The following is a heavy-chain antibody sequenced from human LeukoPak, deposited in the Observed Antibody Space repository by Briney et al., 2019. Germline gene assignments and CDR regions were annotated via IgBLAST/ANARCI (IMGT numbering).Heavy chain of an antibody. V-gene: IGHV3-23*01. CDR1: GFTFSSYA. J-gene: IGHJ6*02. CDR3: AKGQTYYDILTGYYNVGYYYYGMDV. CDR2: ISGSGGST. Sequence: GGSLRLSCAASGFTFSSYAMSWVRQAPGKGLEWVSAISGSGGSTYYADYVKGRFTISRDNSKNTLYLQMNSLRAEDTAVYYCAKGQTYYDILTGYYNVGYYYYGMDVWGQGATVTVSS. D-gene: IGHD3-9*01.